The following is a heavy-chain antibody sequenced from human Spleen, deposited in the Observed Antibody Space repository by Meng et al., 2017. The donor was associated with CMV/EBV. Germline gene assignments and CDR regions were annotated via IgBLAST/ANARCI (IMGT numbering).Heavy chain of an antibody. D-gene: IGHD2-2*01. CDR2: IHYSGST. J-gene: IGHJ5*02. CDR3: ARDGCGSTSCYVGAGNWFDP. Sequence: SETLSLTCTVSGGSISSSTFYWGWIRQPPGKGLEWIGTIHYSGSTYYNPSLKSRVTISIDTSMNQFSLELSSVTAADTAVYYCARDGCGSTSCYVGAGNWFDPWGQGTLVTVSS. V-gene: IGHV4-39*07. CDR1: GGSISSSTFY.